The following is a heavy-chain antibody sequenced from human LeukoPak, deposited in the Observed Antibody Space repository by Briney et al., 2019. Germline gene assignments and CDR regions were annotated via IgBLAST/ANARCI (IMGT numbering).Heavy chain of an antibody. J-gene: IGHJ6*02. Sequence: PSETLSLTCTVSGGSISSGGYYWGWLRQPPGKGLEWIGSIYYSGSTYYNPSLKSRVTISVDTSKNQFSLKLSSVTAADTAVYYCARHTIVWGYFDWYRGDGMDVWGQGTTVTVSS. D-gene: IGHD3-9*01. V-gene: IGHV4-39*01. CDR2: IYYSGST. CDR1: GGSISSGGYY. CDR3: ARHTIVWGYFDWYRGDGMDV.